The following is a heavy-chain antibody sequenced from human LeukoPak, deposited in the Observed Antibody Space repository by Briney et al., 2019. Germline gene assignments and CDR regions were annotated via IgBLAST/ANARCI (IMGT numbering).Heavy chain of an antibody. Sequence: GAPVKVSCKASGYTFTGYYMHWVRQAPGQGLEWMGWINPNSGGTNYAQKFQGRVTMTRDTSISTAYMELSRLRSDDTAVYYCARGVLYYYDSSGYYPEPSFDYWGQGTLVTVSS. CDR1: GYTFTGYY. CDR2: INPNSGGT. V-gene: IGHV1-2*02. J-gene: IGHJ4*02. CDR3: ARGVLYYYDSSGYYPEPSFDY. D-gene: IGHD3-22*01.